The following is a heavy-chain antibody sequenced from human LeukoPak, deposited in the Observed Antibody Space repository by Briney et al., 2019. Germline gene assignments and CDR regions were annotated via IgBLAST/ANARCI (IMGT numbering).Heavy chain of an antibody. CDR3: ARGRLSYYDSSGDYYYYYGMDV. D-gene: IGHD3-22*01. CDR2: ISAYNGNT. J-gene: IGHJ6*02. V-gene: IGHV1-18*01. Sequence: APVKVSCKASGYTFTSYGISWVRQAPGQGLEWMGWISAYNGNTNYAQKLQGRVTMTTDTSTSTAYMELRSLRSDDTAVYYCARGRLSYYDSSGDYYYYYGMDVWGQGTTVTVSS. CDR1: GYTFTSYG.